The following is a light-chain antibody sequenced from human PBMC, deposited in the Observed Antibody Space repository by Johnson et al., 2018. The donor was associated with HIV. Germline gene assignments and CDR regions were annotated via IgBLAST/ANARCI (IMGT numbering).Light chain of an antibody. CDR3: GAWDSSLSSYV. Sequence: HSVLTQPPSVSAAPGQKVTISCSGSSSNIGSNYVSWYQQLPGTAPRLLISATNERPSDIPARFSGSKSGTSATLGITGLQTGDEAAYYCGAWDSSLSSYVFGTGTKVTVL. CDR1: SSNIGSNY. CDR2: ATN. J-gene: IGLJ1*01. V-gene: IGLV1-51*01.